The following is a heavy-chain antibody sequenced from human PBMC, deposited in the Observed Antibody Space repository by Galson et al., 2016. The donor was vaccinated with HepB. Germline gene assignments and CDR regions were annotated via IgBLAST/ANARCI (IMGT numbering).Heavy chain of an antibody. Sequence: SETLSLTCTVSGGSISSHYWSWIRQPPGKGLEWIGYIYYSGSTNYSPSLKSRVTISVDPSKNQFSLTLTSVTPADSAVYYCARGISTYYGSEYYFDYWGQGSLVTVSS. CDR2: IYYSGST. J-gene: IGHJ4*02. CDR1: GGSISSHY. CDR3: ARGISTYYGSEYYFDY. D-gene: IGHD3-10*01. V-gene: IGHV4-59*11.